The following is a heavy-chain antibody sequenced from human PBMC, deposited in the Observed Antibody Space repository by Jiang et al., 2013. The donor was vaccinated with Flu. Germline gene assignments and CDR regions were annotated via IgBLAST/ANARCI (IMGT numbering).Heavy chain of an antibody. CDR2: ISWNSGSI. D-gene: IGHD3-3*01. CDR3: AKDGRFLEWQNWYFDL. J-gene: IGHJ2*01. V-gene: IGHV3-9*01. CDR1: GFTFDDYA. Sequence: VQLVESGGGLVQPGRSLRLSCAASGFTFDDYAMHWVRQAPGKGLEWVSGISWNSGSIGYADSVKGRFTISRDNAKNSLYLQMNSLRAEDTALYYCAKDGRFLEWQNWYFDLWGRGTLVTVSS.